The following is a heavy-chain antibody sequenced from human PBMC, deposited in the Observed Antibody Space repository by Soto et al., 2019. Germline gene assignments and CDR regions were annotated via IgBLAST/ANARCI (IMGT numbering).Heavy chain of an antibody. D-gene: IGHD6-13*01. CDR2: IYYSGST. CDR3: ARDLQYSRLFYGMDV. V-gene: IGHV4-31*03. Sequence: SDTLSLTCTVSGGSISSGGYYWSWIRQHPGKGLEWIGYIYYSGSTYYNPSLKSRVTISVDTSKNQFSLKLSSVTAADAAVYYCARDLQYSRLFYGMDVWGQGTTVTVSS. J-gene: IGHJ6*02. CDR1: GGSISSGGYY.